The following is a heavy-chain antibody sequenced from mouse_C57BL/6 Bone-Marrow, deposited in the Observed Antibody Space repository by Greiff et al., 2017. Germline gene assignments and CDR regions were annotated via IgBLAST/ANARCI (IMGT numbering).Heavy chain of an antibody. J-gene: IGHJ2*01. CDR3: TRRITTVVATADY. CDR2: IYPGNSAT. CDR1: GYTFTSYW. V-gene: IGHV1-5*01. Sequence: VHVKQSGTVLARPGASVKMSCKTSGYTFTSYWMPWVKQRPGQGLEWIGAIYPGNSATSYNQKFKGKAKLTAVTSASTAYMELSSLTNEDSAVYYCTRRITTVVATADYWGQGTTLTVSS. D-gene: IGHD1-1*01.